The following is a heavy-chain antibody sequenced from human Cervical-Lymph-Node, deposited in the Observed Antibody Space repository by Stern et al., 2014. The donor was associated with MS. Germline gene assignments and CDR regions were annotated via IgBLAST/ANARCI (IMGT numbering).Heavy chain of an antibody. CDR1: GLTFISYS. CDR2: ISSGSRSI. V-gene: IGHV3-48*02. J-gene: IGHJ4*02. CDR3: ARSASIGDY. D-gene: IGHD3-16*01. Sequence: EVQLLESGGGLVQPGGSLRLPCAASGLTFISYSMNWVRRAPGKGLEWVSYISSGSRSIYYADSVRGRFTISRDNAKNALYLQMNSLRDEDTAVYYCARSASIGDYWGQGTLVTVSS.